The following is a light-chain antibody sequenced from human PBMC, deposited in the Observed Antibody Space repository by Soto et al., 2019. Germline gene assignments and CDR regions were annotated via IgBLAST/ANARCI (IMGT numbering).Light chain of an antibody. Sequence: QSVLTQPPSVSAAPVQKVTISCSGSSSNIGNNYVAWYQQLPGTAPKLLIYDNYKRPSGITDRFSGSKSDTSATLGITGLQTGDEADYYCGTWDSSLSIYVFGTGTKLTVL. CDR1: SSNIGNNY. V-gene: IGLV1-51*01. CDR2: DNY. CDR3: GTWDSSLSIYV. J-gene: IGLJ1*01.